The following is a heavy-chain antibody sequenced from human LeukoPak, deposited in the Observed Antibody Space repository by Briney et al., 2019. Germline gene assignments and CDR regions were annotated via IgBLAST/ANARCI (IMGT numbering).Heavy chain of an antibody. CDR3: ARDLGGSPYHYGMDV. J-gene: IGHJ6*02. Sequence: PLEALSVSCIVSVGSIISYYWTWIRHTPRKGLGWGGHVFYNGTPRHTPPLKSRVTMSVDPSKKQYALKLSSVTAADTAVYFRARDLGGSPYHYGMDVWGLGITVTVSS. CDR2: VFYNGTP. V-gene: IGHV4-59*01. D-gene: IGHD1-26*01. CDR1: VGSIISYY.